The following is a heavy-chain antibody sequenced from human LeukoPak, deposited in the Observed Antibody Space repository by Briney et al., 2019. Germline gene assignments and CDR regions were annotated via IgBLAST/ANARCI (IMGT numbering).Heavy chain of an antibody. J-gene: IGHJ6*02. CDR2: IYYSGST. Sequence: PSGTLSLTCTVSGGSISSYYWSWIRQPPGKGLEWIGYIYYSGSTNYNPSLKSRVTISVDTSKNQFSLKLSSVTAADTAVYYCARGDNYGMDVWGQGTTVTVSS. CDR3: ARGDNYGMDV. CDR1: GGSISSYY. V-gene: IGHV4-59*01.